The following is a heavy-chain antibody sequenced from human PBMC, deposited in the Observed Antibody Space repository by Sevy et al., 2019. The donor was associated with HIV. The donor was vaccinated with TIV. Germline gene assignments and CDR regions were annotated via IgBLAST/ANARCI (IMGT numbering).Heavy chain of an antibody. J-gene: IGHJ6*02. D-gene: IGHD3-9*01. CDR1: GGSISSYY. CDR3: ARESYDILPGSRGMDV. V-gene: IGHV4-59*01. CDR2: IYYSRST. Sequence: SETLSLTCTVSGGSISSYYWSWIRQPPGKRLEWIGYIYYSRSTNHNPSLKSRVTISVNTSKNQFSLKLRSVTAADTAVYYCARESYDILPGSRGMDVWGQGTTVTVSS.